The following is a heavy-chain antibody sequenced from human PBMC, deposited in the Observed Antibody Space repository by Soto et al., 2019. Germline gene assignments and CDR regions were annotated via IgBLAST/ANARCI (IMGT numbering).Heavy chain of an antibody. J-gene: IGHJ3*02. V-gene: IGHV1-2*04. Sequence: GASVKVSCKASGYTFTGYYMHWVRQAPGQGLEWMGWINPNSGGTNYAQKFQGWVTMTRDTSISTAYMELGRLRSDDTAVYYRARVAAAAGNPFDIWGQGTMVTVSS. D-gene: IGHD6-13*01. CDR1: GYTFTGYY. CDR2: INPNSGGT. CDR3: ARVAAAAGNPFDI.